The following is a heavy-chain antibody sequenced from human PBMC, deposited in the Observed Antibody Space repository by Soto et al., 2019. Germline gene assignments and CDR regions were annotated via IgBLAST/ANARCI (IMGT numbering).Heavy chain of an antibody. CDR2: ISSSSSTI. CDR1: GFTFSSYS. V-gene: IGHV3-48*02. J-gene: IGHJ4*02. CDR3: ARDREAWFGDPYYFDY. D-gene: IGHD3-10*01. Sequence: GGSLRLSCAASGFTFSSYSMNWVRQAPGKGLEWVSYISSSSSTIYYADSVKGRFTISRDNAKNSLYLQMNSLRDEDTAVYYCARDREAWFGDPYYFDYWGQGTLVTVSS.